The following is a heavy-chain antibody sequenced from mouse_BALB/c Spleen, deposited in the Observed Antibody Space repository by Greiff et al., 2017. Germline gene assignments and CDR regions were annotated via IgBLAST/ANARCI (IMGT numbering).Heavy chain of an antibody. CDR1: GYTFSSYW. Sequence: QVQLQQSGAELMKPGASVKISCKATGYTFSSYWIEWVKQRPGHGLEWIGEILPGSGGTNYNEKFKGKATLTADKSSSTAYMQLSSLTSDDSAVYFCARAGSSYGAMDYWGQGTSVTVSS. J-gene: IGHJ4*01. CDR3: ARAGSSYGAMDY. V-gene: IGHV1-9*01. CDR2: ILPGSGGT. D-gene: IGHD1-1*01.